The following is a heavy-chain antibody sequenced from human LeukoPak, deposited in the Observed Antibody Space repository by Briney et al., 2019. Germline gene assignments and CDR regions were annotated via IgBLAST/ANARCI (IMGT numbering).Heavy chain of an antibody. Sequence: GGSLRLSCVASGFNVSSNYMSWVRQAPGKGLEWVSIIYSGGDTYYADSVKGRFTISRDNSKNTLYLQMNSLRAEDTAVYYCARRTMVRGVDYWGQGTLVTVSS. CDR1: GFNVSSNY. D-gene: IGHD3-10*01. CDR2: IYSGGDT. V-gene: IGHV3-53*01. CDR3: ARRTMVRGVDY. J-gene: IGHJ4*02.